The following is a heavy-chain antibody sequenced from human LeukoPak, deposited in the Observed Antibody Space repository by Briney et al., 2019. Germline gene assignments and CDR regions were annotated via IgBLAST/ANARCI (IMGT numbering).Heavy chain of an antibody. CDR2: IYYSGST. V-gene: IGHV4-59*12. CDR3: ARAAPLGAGLYYFDY. J-gene: IGHJ4*02. D-gene: IGHD3-10*01. Sequence: SETLSLTCTVSGGSISSYYWSWIRQPPGKGLEWIGYIYYSGSTNYNPSLKSRVTISVDTSKNQFSLKLSSVTAADTAVYYCARAAPLGAGLYYFDYWGQGTLVTVSS. CDR1: GGSISSYY.